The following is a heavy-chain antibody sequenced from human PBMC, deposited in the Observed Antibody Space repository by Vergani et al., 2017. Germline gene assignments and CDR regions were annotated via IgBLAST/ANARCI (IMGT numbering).Heavy chain of an antibody. J-gene: IGHJ4*02. D-gene: IGHD2-8*01. Sequence: QLHLQESGPGLVKPSETLSLTCAIYGGSFSDYWWTWIRQPPGKGLEWIGEIRHDGITHYSPSLKSRVTISIDTSTHQFSLNLRSVTAADTAVYYCAREGYCTNGVCFTLFDVWGQGALVTVSS. V-gene: IGHV4-34*01. CDR1: GGSFSDYW. CDR2: IRHDGIT. CDR3: AREGYCTNGVCFTLFDV.